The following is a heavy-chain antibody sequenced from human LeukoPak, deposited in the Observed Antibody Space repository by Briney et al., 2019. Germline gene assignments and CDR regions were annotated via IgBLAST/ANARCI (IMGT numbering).Heavy chain of an antibody. CDR1: GFTFDRYD. Sequence: PGGSLRLSCAASGFTFDRYDMHWVRQATGKGLEWVSAIGNAADTYYPGSVKGRFTISRENAKNSLYLQMNALRAGDTAVYFCAGGRGQIINYWGQGTLVIVSS. CDR3: AGGRGQIINY. V-gene: IGHV3-13*01. CDR2: IGNAADT. J-gene: IGHJ4*02.